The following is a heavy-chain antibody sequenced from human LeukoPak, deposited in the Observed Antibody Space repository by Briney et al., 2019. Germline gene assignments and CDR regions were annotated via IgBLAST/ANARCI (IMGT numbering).Heavy chain of an antibody. J-gene: IGHJ6*02. CDR3: ARDNWNYGSSMDV. CDR2: IYYSGST. D-gene: IGHD1-7*01. CDR1: GGSISSYY. Sequence: PSETLSLTCTVSGGSISSYYWSWIRQPPGKGLKWIGYIYYSGSTNYNPSLKSRVTISVDTSKNQFSLKLSSVTAADTAVYYCARDNWNYGSSMDVWGQGTTVTVSS. V-gene: IGHV4-59*01.